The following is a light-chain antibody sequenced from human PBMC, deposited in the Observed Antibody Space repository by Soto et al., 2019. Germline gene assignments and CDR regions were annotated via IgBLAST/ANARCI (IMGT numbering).Light chain of an antibody. J-gene: IGLJ1*01. Sequence: LTHPPSVSVAPGQTARITCGGNNIGGKSVHWYQQKPGQAPVLVVYDDSDRPSGIPDRFSGSNSGDTATLTIRRVEAGDEADYYCHVWDSSSDHYVFGTGTKSPS. CDR3: HVWDSSSDHYV. V-gene: IGLV3-21*02. CDR2: DDS. CDR1: NIGGKS.